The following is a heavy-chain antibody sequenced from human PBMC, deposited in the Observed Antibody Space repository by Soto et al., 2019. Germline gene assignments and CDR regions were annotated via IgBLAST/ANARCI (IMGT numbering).Heavy chain of an antibody. CDR3: ARGGLEPLDY. D-gene: IGHD1-1*01. CDR2: INDYGTTI. Sequence: GGSLRLSCAASGFTLGNYWMHWVRQAPGKGLVWVSRINDYGTTINYAESVEGRFIISRDDAKSEVYLQMNNLRAEDSAVYYCARGGLEPLDYWGQGALVTVSS. J-gene: IGHJ4*02. V-gene: IGHV3-74*01. CDR1: GFTLGNYW.